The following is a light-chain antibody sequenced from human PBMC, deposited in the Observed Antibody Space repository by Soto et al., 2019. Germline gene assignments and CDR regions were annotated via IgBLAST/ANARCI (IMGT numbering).Light chain of an antibody. Sequence: ETLLTQSPATLSLSPGERATLSCRATQSVSPYLAWYQHKAGQPPRLLIYDVFRRAAGIPARFSGSVSGTDFTLTISSLEPEEFAGYYCQQRDNWSTIYTFGQGTKLEI. J-gene: IGKJ2*01. V-gene: IGKV3-11*01. CDR3: QQRDNWSTIYT. CDR1: QSVSPY. CDR2: DVF.